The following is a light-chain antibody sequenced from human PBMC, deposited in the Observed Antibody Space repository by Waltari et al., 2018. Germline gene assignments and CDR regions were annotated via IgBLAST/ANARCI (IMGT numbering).Light chain of an antibody. CDR3: SSYTSSSNVV. Sequence: QSALTQPASGSGTPGQSITISCTGTSSDVGGYNYVSWYQQHPGKAPKLMIYDVSKRPSGVSNRFSGSKSGNTASLTISGLQAEDEADYYCSSYTSSSNVVFGGGTKLTVL. CDR2: DVS. V-gene: IGLV2-14*01. CDR1: SSDVGGYNY. J-gene: IGLJ2*01.